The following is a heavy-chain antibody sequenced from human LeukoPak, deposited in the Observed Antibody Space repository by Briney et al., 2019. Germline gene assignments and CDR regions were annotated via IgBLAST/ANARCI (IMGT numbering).Heavy chain of an antibody. V-gene: IGHV3-21*01. CDR3: ARDVTNSGYDRFLGGESY. D-gene: IGHD5-12*01. Sequence: GGSLRLSCAASGFTFSSYSMNWVRQAPGKGLEWVSSISSSSSYIYYADSVKGRFTISRDNAKNSLYLQMNSLRAEDTAVYYCARDVTNSGYDRFLGGESYWGQGTLVTVSS. CDR1: GFTFSSYS. CDR2: ISSSSSYI. J-gene: IGHJ4*02.